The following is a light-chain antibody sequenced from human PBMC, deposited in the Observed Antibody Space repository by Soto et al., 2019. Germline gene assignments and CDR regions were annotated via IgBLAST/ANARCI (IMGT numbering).Light chain of an antibody. J-gene: IGLJ3*02. CDR2: DVS. V-gene: IGLV2-14*03. CDR3: SSFTDTGTVM. Sequence: QSVLTQPASVSGSPGQSFTISCTGTSSDVGAHHSVSWYQQHPGKAPKLIIFDVSNRPSGVSNRFSGSKSGNTASLTISGLHAEDDADYYGSSFTDTGTVMFGGGTKVTVL. CDR1: SSDVGAHHS.